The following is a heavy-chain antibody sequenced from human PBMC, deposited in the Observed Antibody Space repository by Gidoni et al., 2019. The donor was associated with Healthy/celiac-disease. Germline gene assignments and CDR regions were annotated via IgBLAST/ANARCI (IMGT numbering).Heavy chain of an antibody. V-gene: IGHV3-48*03. D-gene: IGHD6-13*01. CDR2: ISSSGSTI. J-gene: IGHJ1*01. CDR3: AGGYSSSWPIEYFQH. CDR1: GFTFSSYE. Sequence: EVQLVESGGGLVQPGGSLRLSCAASGFTFSSYEMNWVRQAPGKGLEWVSYISSSGSTIYYADSVKGRFTISRDNAKNSLYLQMNSLRAEDTAVYYCAGGYSSSWPIEYFQHWGQGTLVTVSS.